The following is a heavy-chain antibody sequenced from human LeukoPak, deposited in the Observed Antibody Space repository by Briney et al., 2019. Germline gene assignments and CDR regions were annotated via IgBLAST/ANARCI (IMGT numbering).Heavy chain of an antibody. CDR2: INHSGST. D-gene: IGHD3-10*01. J-gene: IGHJ4*02. Sequence: SETLSLTCAVYGGSFSGYYWSWIRQPPGKGPEWIGEINHSGSTNYNPSLKSRVTISVDTSKNQFSLKLSSVTAADTAVYYCASGRYMSGSGDYWGQGTLVTVSS. CDR1: GGSFSGYY. CDR3: ASGRYMSGSGDY. V-gene: IGHV4-34*01.